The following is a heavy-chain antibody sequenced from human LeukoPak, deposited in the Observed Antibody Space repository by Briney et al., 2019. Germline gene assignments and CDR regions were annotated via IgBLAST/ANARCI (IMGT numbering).Heavy chain of an antibody. CDR3: AKMQGHPLPKYYMDV. CDR1: GFTFSGFA. D-gene: IGHD1-26*01. V-gene: IGHV3-23*01. CDR2: ITGSGDNT. Sequence: PGRSLRLARAASGFTFSGFAMSSVRRPPGRGLGWVSGITGSGDNTLYADCVKGRFTISRDNSKNPLHLEMNSLRAEPTAIYYCAKMQGHPLPKYYMDVWGQGTTVTVSS. J-gene: IGHJ6*01.